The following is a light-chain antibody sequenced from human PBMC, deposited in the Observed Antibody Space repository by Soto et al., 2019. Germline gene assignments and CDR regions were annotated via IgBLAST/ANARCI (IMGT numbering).Light chain of an antibody. Sequence: IVMTQSPATLSVSPGDRATLSCRASQSISRNLAWYQRKPGQAPRLLIYDASTRATDSPARFSGSGSGTDFTLTISSLQSEDFALYYCQHYDDWPLTFGGGTKVDIK. CDR2: DAS. CDR3: QHYDDWPLT. J-gene: IGKJ4*01. V-gene: IGKV3D-15*01. CDR1: QSISRN.